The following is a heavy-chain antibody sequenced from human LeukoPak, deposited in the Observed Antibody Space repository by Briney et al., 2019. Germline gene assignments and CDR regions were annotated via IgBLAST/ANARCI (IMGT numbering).Heavy chain of an antibody. Sequence: GGSLRLSCAASGFTFSSYSMNWVRQAPGKGLEWVSSISSSSSYIYYADSVKGRFTISRDNAKNSLYLQMNSLRAEDTAVYYCARDCADRYDSPRGGFDYWGQGTLVTVSS. CDR3: ARDCADRYDSPRGGFDY. CDR1: GFTFSSYS. J-gene: IGHJ4*02. CDR2: ISSSSSYI. D-gene: IGHD3-22*01. V-gene: IGHV3-21*01.